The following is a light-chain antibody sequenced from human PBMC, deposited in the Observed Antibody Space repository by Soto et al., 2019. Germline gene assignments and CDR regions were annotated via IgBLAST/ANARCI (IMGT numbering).Light chain of an antibody. J-gene: IGKJ2*01. CDR3: QQYYRTPPT. Sequence: DIVMTQSPDSLAVSLGERATINCKSSQSVLDISNNKNYLAWYQQKPRQPPKLLIYWASARESGVPDRFSGTGSGTDFTLTISGLQAEDVAVYYCQQYYRTPPTFGQGTKLEIK. CDR2: WAS. CDR1: QSVLDISNNKNY. V-gene: IGKV4-1*01.